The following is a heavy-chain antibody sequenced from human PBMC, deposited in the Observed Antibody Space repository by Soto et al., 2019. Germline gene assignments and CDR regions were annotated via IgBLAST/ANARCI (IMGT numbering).Heavy chain of an antibody. V-gene: IGHV3-11*01. Sequence: GGPLRLSCAISGFIFSDYYMHWIRQAPGKGLEWISYISGNGRIIQYADSAKGRFTISRDNAQNSLYLQMNSLRAEDTALYFCARDFDADSRTDFDYWGQGTLVTVSS. J-gene: IGHJ4*02. CDR3: ARDFDADSRTDFDY. CDR2: ISGNGRII. CDR1: GFIFSDYY. D-gene: IGHD4-17*01.